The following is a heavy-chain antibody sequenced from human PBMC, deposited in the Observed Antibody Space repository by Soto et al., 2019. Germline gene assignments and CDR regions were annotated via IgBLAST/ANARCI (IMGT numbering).Heavy chain of an antibody. D-gene: IGHD6-25*01. V-gene: IGHV3-48*01. CDR3: AGGAPFDY. J-gene: IGHJ4*02. CDR2: ITSGSGSI. CDR1: XXXXXXXX. Sequence: EVQLVESGGGLVRPGXSXXXXXXXXXXXXXXXXMXWXXQAPGKGLEWVAYITSGSGSISYADSVKGRFTISRDNAKNSLYLQMNSLRAEDTAVYYCAGGAPFDYWGQGTLVTVSS.